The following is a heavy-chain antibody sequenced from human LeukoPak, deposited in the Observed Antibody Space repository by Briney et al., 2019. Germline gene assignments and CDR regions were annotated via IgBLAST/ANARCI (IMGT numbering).Heavy chain of an antibody. CDR1: GDIFTGSF. Sequence: GASVKVSCKSSGDIFTGSFIHLVRQAPGQGLEGMGWINSNTGGTKFAQKFQGRVTMNRDTSINTAYMELSSLRSDDTAVYYCARADPVAYWGQGTQVTVSS. CDR2: INSNTGGT. J-gene: IGHJ4*02. CDR3: ARADPVAY. V-gene: IGHV1-2*02.